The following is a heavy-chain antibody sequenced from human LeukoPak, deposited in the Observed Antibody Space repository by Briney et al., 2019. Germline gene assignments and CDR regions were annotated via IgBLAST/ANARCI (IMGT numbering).Heavy chain of an antibody. CDR3: AREVRGEELVAGSPFFDY. CDR2: IKQDGSEK. Sequence: PGGSLRLSCAASGFTFSDYWMNWVRQTPGKGLEWVASIKQDGSEKDYVDSVKGRFSISRDNAKNSLYLQMNSLRAEDTAVYYCAREVRGEELVAGSPFFDYWGQGTLVTVSS. CDR1: GFTFSDYW. D-gene: IGHD6-19*01. V-gene: IGHV3-7*01. J-gene: IGHJ4*02.